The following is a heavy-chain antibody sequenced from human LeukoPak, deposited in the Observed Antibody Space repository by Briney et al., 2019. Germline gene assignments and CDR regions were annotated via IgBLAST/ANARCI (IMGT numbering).Heavy chain of an antibody. CDR1: GYTFISYA. D-gene: IGHD6-13*01. CDR2: MNPNSGNT. CDR3: ARGYSSSWYGNWFDP. J-gene: IGHJ5*02. V-gene: IGHV1-8*02. Sequence: EASVKVSCKSSGYTFISYAMHWVRQAPGQRLEWMGWMNPNSGNTGYAQKFQGRVTMTRNTSISTAYMELSSLRSEDTAVYYCARGYSSSWYGNWFDPWGQGTLVTVSS.